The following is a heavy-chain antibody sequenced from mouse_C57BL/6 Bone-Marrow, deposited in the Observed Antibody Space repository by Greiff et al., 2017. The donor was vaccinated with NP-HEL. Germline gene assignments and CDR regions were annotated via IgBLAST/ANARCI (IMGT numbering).Heavy chain of an antibody. V-gene: IGHV1-42*01. CDR1: GYSFTGYY. CDR2: INPSTGGT. CDR3: ARSHYSNHGGSWFAY. Sequence: VQLKQSGPELVKPGASVKISCKASGYSFTGYYMNWVKQSPEKSLEWIGEINPSTGGTTYNQKFKAKATLTVDKSSSTAYMQLKSLTSEDSAVYYCARSHYSNHGGSWFAYWGQGTLVTVSA. J-gene: IGHJ3*01. D-gene: IGHD2-5*01.